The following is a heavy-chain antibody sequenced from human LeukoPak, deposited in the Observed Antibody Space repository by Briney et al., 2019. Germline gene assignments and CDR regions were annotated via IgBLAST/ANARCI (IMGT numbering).Heavy chain of an antibody. CDR1: GYTFTGYY. V-gene: IGHV1-2*02. J-gene: IGHJ3*02. D-gene: IGHD6-19*01. CDR2: INPNSGGT. Sequence: ASVKVSCKGSGYTFTGYYMHWVRQAPGQGLEWMGWINPNSGGTNYAQKFQGRVTMTRDTSISTAYMELRRLSSDDTAVYYCASSGPGIAVAGLDAFDIWGQGTMVTVSS. CDR3: ASSGPGIAVAGLDAFDI.